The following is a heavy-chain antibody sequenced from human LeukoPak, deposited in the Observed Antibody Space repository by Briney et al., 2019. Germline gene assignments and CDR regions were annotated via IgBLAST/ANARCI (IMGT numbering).Heavy chain of an antibody. D-gene: IGHD5-18*01. J-gene: IGHJ4*02. CDR1: GFTFSSYA. Sequence: GGSLRLSCAASGFTFSSYAMSWVRQAPGKGLEWVSAISGSGGSTYYADSVKGRFTISRDNSKNTLYLQMNSLRAEDTAVYYRAKDVGEFIQLWPFDYWGQGTLVTVSS. CDR2: ISGSGGST. V-gene: IGHV3-23*01. CDR3: AKDVGEFIQLWPFDY.